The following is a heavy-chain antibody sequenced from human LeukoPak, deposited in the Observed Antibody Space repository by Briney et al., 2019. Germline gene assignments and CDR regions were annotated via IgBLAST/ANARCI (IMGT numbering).Heavy chain of an antibody. CDR3: GQTKSVPKCGQHHRPDN. CDR1: GFTFTDDY. D-gene: IGHD1-26*01. V-gene: IGHV3-11*01. J-gene: IGHJ4*02. Sequence: GGSLRLSCAASGFTFTDDYMNWIRQAPGKGLEWLSYISTTGRTIAYADSVKGRFPISRDNPKNSLYLQINTLRADDTALYYCGQTKSVPKCGQHHRPDNWGEGTLVTVSS. CDR2: ISTTGRTI.